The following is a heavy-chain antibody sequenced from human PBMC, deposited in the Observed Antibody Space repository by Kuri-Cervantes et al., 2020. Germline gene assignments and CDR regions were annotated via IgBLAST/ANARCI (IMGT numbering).Heavy chain of an antibody. CDR2: IYYSGST. CDR3: AGRYGSGSYYWEDY. Sequence: SETLSLTCTVSGGSISSSSYYWGWLRQPPGKGLEWIGSIYYSGSTYYNPSLKGRVTISVDTSKNQFSLKLSSVTAADTAVYYCAGRYGSGSYYWEDYWGQGTLVTVSS. J-gene: IGHJ4*02. D-gene: IGHD3-10*01. V-gene: IGHV4-39*01. CDR1: GGSISSSSYY.